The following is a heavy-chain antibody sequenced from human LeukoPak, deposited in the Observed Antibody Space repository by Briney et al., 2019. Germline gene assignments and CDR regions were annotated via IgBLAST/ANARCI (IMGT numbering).Heavy chain of an antibody. CDR2: ISSGGST. CDR3: ARGDDYKSTLFDY. CDR1: GGSIRTTNW. Sequence: SETLSLTCGVSGGSIRTTNWWSWVRQPPGQGLEWIGYISSGGSTNYNPSLKSRVTISIDTSKNQFSLKLTSATAADTAVYYCARGDDYKSTLFDYWGQGTLVTVSS. D-gene: IGHD5-12*01. J-gene: IGHJ4*02. V-gene: IGHV4-4*02.